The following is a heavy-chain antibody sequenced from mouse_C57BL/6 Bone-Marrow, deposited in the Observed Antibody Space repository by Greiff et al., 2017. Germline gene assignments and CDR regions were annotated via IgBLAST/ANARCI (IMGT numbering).Heavy chain of an antibody. J-gene: IGHJ2*01. D-gene: IGHD1-1*01. V-gene: IGHV5-4*01. Sequence: EVQVVESGGGLVKPGGSLKLSCAASGFTFSSYAMSWVRQTPEKRLEWVATISAGGSYTYYPDNVKGRFTISRDNAKNNLYLQMSHLKSEDTAMYYCARGVTTVDYFDYWGQGTTLTVSS. CDR3: ARGVTTVDYFDY. CDR2: ISAGGSYT. CDR1: GFTFSSYA.